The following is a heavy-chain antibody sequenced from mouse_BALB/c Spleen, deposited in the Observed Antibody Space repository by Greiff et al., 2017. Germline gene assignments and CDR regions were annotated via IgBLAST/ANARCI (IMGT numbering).Heavy chain of an antibody. Sequence: DVHLVESGGGLVKPGGSLKLSCAASGFTFSSYAMSWVRQTPEKRLEWVASISSGGSTYYPDSVKGRFTISRDNARNILYLQMSSLRSEDTAMYYCARVYGNYLYYAMDYWGQGTSVTVSS. CDR3: ARVYGNYLYYAMDY. V-gene: IGHV5-6-5*01. D-gene: IGHD2-10*02. J-gene: IGHJ4*01. CDR2: ISSGGST. CDR1: GFTFSSYA.